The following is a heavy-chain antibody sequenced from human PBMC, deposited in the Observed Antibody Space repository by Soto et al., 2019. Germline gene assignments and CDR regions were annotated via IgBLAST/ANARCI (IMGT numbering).Heavy chain of an antibody. J-gene: IGHJ6*02. D-gene: IGHD6-19*01. CDR3: ASDRSSGWDQGYGMDV. Sequence: SETLSLTCTVSGGSISTYYWIWIRQPPGKGLEWIGYIYYSGSTSYNPPLKSRVTISVDTSKNQFSLKLRSVTAADTAVYYCASDRSSGWDQGYGMDVWGQGTTVTVSS. CDR2: IYYSGST. V-gene: IGHV4-59*01. CDR1: GGSISTYY.